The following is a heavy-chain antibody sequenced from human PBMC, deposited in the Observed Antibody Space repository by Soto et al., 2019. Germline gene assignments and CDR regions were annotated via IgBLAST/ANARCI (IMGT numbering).Heavy chain of an antibody. CDR2: IYYSGST. J-gene: IGHJ6*03. CDR3: ARVVGQYFGVVTDYYYYYMDV. V-gene: IGHV4-59*01. D-gene: IGHD3-3*01. Sequence: SETLSLTCTVSGSSISSYYWSWIRQPPGKGLEWIGYIYYSGSTNYNPSLKSRVTISVDTSKNQFSLKLSSVTAADTAVYYCARVVGQYFGVVTDYYYYYMDVWGKGTTVTVSS. CDR1: GSSISSYY.